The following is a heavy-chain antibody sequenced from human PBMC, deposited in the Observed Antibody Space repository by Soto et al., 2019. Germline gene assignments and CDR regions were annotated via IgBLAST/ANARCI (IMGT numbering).Heavy chain of an antibody. CDR3: ARHDRGRNSGWYSYYYYGMDV. D-gene: IGHD6-19*01. Sequence: GESLKISCKGSGYSFTSYWISWVRQMPGKGLEWMGRIDPSDSYTNYSPSFQGHVTISADKSISTAYLQWSSLKASDTAMYYCARHDRGRNSGWYSYYYYGMDVWGQGTTVTVSS. CDR1: GYSFTSYW. CDR2: IDPSDSYT. V-gene: IGHV5-10-1*01. J-gene: IGHJ6*02.